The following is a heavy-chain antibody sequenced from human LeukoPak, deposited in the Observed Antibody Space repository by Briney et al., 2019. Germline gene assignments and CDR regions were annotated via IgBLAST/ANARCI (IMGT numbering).Heavy chain of an antibody. CDR2: ISWNSGLL. J-gene: IGHJ1*01. CDR1: GFTFDDYS. D-gene: IGHD3-22*01. Sequence: GGSLRLSCVVSGFTFDDYSMHWVRQAPGKGLEWVSSISWNSGLLAYADSVKGRFTVSRDNAKDSLYLQMNSLRPEDTALYYCAKALGLNDSSGYYYVGYFQHWGQGTLVTVSS. CDR3: AKALGLNDSSGYYYVGYFQH. V-gene: IGHV3-9*01.